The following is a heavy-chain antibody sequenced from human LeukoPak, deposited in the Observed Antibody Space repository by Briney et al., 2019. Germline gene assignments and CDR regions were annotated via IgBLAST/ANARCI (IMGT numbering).Heavy chain of an antibody. J-gene: IGHJ4*02. D-gene: IGHD3-16*02. V-gene: IGHV1-69*01. Sequence: ASVKVSCKASGGTFSSYAISWVRQAPGQGLEWMGGIIPIFGTANYAQKFQGRVTITADESTSTAYMELSSLRSEDTPVYYCATSRIGGVIVVFDYWGQGTMVTVSS. CDR1: GGTFSSYA. CDR3: ATSRIGGVIVVFDY. CDR2: IIPIFGTA.